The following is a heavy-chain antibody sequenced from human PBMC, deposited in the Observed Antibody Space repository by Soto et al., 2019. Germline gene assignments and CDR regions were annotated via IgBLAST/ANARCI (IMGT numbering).Heavy chain of an antibody. Sequence: ASVKVSCKASRYTFSSYAIHWVRQAPGQRLEWMGWINAGYGNTKSSQKFQDRVTISRDTSASTAYMELTSLRSEDTAVYYCARDTGDGTFDFWGQGTLVTVSS. D-gene: IGHD7-27*01. CDR1: RYTFSSYA. J-gene: IGHJ4*02. CDR2: INAGYGNT. CDR3: ARDTGDGTFDF. V-gene: IGHV1-3*01.